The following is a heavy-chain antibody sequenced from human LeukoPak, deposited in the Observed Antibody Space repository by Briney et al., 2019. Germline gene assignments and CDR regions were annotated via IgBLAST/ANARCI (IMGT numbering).Heavy chain of an antibody. V-gene: IGHV4-59*08. CDR3: ARRIAVAGGWFDP. CDR1: GGSISSYY. D-gene: IGHD6-19*01. J-gene: IGHJ5*02. CDR2: IYYSGST. Sequence: SETLSLTCTVSGGSISSYYWSWIRQPPGKGLEWIGYIYYSGSTNYNPSLKSRVTISVDTSKNQFSLKLSSVTAADTAVYYCARRIAVAGGWFDPWGQGTLVTVSS.